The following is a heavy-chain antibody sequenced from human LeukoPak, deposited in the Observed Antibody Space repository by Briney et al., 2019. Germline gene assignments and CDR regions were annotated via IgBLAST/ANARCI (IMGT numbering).Heavy chain of an antibody. CDR1: GGSISSGGYS. J-gene: IGHJ4*02. D-gene: IGHD3-22*01. Sequence: SETLSLTCAVSGGSISSGGYSWSWIRQPLGKGLEWIGYIYHSGSTYYNPSLKSRVTISVDRSKNQFSLKLSSVTAADTAVYYCARGGYYDSSGYYPFDYWGQGTLVTVSS. V-gene: IGHV4-30-2*01. CDR3: ARGGYYDSSGYYPFDY. CDR2: IYHSGST.